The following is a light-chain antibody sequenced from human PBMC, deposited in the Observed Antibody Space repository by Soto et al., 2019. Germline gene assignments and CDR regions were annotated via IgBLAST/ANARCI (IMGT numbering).Light chain of an antibody. Sequence: DIQMTPSPSSLSASVVDRVTITCRASQGISTYLNWYQQKPGKAPKLLIYAASSLQSGVPSRFSGSGSGTDFTLTISSLQPEDSATYYCLQDINYPWTFGQGTKVDIK. V-gene: IGKV1-39*01. CDR2: AAS. J-gene: IGKJ1*01. CDR3: LQDINYPWT. CDR1: QGISTY.